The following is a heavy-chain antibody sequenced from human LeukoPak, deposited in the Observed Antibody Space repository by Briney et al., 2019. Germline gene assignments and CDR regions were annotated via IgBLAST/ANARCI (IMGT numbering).Heavy chain of an antibody. CDR1: GYTFISYG. V-gene: IGHV1-18*01. D-gene: IGHD2-2*01. J-gene: IGHJ4*02. CDR2: ISAYNGNT. Sequence: SVKVSCKASGYTFISYGISWVQQAPGQGLEWIGWISAYNGNTKSAQKFQGRVTMTRDASTSTAYMELRSLRSDDTAMYYCARDRDIVGVPAAPADYWGQGTLVTVSS. CDR3: ARDRDIVGVPAAPADY.